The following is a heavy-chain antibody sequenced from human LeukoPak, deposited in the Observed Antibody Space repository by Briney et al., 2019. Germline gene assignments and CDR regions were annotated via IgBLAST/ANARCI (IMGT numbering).Heavy chain of an antibody. V-gene: IGHV3-74*01. J-gene: IGHJ6*02. CDR3: TRDANHYGGMDV. Sequence: GGSLRLSCAVSGITVSKYWMHWVRQVPGKGLVWVSRIHSDGSTTDYADSVRGRFTITRDSAKNTLYLEMNSLRVEDTAVYYCTRDANHYGGMDVWGQGTTVTVSS. CDR2: IHSDGSTT. CDR1: GITVSKYW.